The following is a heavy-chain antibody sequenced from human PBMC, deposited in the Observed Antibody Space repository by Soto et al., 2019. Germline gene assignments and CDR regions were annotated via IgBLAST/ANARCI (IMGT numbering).Heavy chain of an antibody. J-gene: IGHJ4*02. CDR3: AADRWTGTTYLDY. Sequence: ASVKVSCKASGYTFTSYGISWVRQAPGQGPEWMGWISAYNGNTNYAQKLQGRVTMTTDTSTSTAYMELRSLRSEDTAVYYCAADRWTGTTYLDYWGQGTLVTVSS. CDR1: GYTFTSYG. V-gene: IGHV1-18*01. CDR2: ISAYNGNT. D-gene: IGHD1-1*01.